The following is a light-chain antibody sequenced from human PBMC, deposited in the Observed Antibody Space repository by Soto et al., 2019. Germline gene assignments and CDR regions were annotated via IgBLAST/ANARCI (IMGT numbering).Light chain of an antibody. J-gene: IGKJ4*01. CDR3: QQYNDWPPIT. CDR2: AAS. V-gene: IGKV3-15*01. CDR1: QSVSVN. Sequence: EIVLTQSPGTLSLSSGERATLSCRASQSVSVNSLAWYQQKGGQAPRLLIYAASTRATGIPDRFSGRGSGTDFTLTIISLQSEDSAVYFCQQYNDWPPITFGGGTKVDIK.